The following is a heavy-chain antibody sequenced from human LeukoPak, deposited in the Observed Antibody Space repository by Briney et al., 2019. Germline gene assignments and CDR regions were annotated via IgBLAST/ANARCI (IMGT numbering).Heavy chain of an antibody. V-gene: IGHV5-51*01. D-gene: IGHD6-19*01. CDR1: GYSFTTYW. J-gene: IGHJ4*02. CDR3: ARLQTGSGWWEGFDS. CDR2: IYPGDSDT. Sequence: GESPKISCKGSGYSFTTYWIGWVRQMPGKGLESMGIIYPGDSDTKYSPSFQGQVTISADKSISTVYLQWNSLKASDTAMYYCARLQTGSGWWEGFDSWGQGTLVTVSS.